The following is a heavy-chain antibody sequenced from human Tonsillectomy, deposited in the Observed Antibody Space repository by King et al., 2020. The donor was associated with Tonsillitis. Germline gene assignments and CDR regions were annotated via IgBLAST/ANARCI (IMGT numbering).Heavy chain of an antibody. CDR2: IDCNSGST. D-gene: IGHD2-8*01. CDR3: SRETWCYGS. CDR1: GYTFTHYH. Sequence: VQLVESGTEVKVPGASVTVSCNAYGYTFTHYHIHWIRQAPGQGLEWMGWIDCNSGSTNYAQNLQGRVTLTRDTSTNTAYMDLRSLRSDDTAIYYCSRETWCYGSWGQRTLVTVSS. J-gene: IGHJ5*02. V-gene: IGHV1-2*02.